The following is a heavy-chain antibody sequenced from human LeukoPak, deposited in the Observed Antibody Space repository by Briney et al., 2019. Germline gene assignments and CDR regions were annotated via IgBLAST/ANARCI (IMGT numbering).Heavy chain of an antibody. CDR1: GFTFSSYG. CDR2: IWYDGSKN. D-gene: IGHD6-13*01. V-gene: IGHV3-33*01. CDR3: VREISAAGYFDC. J-gene: IGHJ4*02. Sequence: GGSLRLSCAASGFTFSSYGMHWVRQAPGKGLEWVAVIWYDGSKNSSADSVKGRFTISRDNSKNTLYLQMYSLRAEDTAIYYCVREISAAGYFDCGGQGTQVTVSS.